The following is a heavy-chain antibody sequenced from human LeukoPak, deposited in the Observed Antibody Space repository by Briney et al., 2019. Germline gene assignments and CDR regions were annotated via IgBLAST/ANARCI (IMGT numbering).Heavy chain of an antibody. J-gene: IGHJ5*02. Sequence: SVKVSCKASGGTFSSYAISWVRQAPGQGLEWMGRIIPILGIANYAQKFQGRVTITADKSTSTAYMELSSLRSEDTAVYYCARPASGGDSNWFDPWGQGTLVTVSS. D-gene: IGHD2-21*02. V-gene: IGHV1-69*04. CDR1: GGTFSSYA. CDR2: IIPILGIA. CDR3: ARPASGGDSNWFDP.